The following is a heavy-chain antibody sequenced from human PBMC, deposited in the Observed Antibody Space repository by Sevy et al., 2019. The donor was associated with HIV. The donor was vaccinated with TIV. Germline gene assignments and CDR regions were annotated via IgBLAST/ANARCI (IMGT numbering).Heavy chain of an antibody. Sequence: GGSLRVSCAVSGFAFSDYYMTWIRQAPGKGLEWVSYITSGGNSINYAGSVKGRFTVSRDNTKNSLYLQMNSLRAEDTAVYYCARVDYDDYTTWGTGYYYIDVWGKGTMVTVSS. D-gene: IGHD4-17*01. CDR2: ITSGGNSI. J-gene: IGHJ6*03. CDR1: GFAFSDYY. CDR3: ARVDYDDYTTWGTGYYYIDV. V-gene: IGHV3-11*01.